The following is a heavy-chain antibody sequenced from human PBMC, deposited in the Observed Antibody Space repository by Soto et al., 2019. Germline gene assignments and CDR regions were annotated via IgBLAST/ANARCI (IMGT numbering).Heavy chain of an antibody. Sequence: QVQLVQSGAEEKKPGASVKVSCKASGYTFTSYAMHWVRQAPGQRLESMGWINAGNGNTKYSQKFQGRVTITRDTSASAAYMELGSLRSEDTAVYYCARDQRIAFDYWGQGTLVTVSS. J-gene: IGHJ4*02. CDR3: ARDQRIAFDY. D-gene: IGHD6-25*01. CDR2: INAGNGNT. CDR1: GYTFTSYA. V-gene: IGHV1-3*05.